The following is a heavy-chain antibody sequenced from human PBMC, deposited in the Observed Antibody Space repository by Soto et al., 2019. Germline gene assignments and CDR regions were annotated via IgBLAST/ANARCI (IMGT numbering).Heavy chain of an antibody. CDR2: SYYSGST. CDR1: GGSVRSVSYY. V-gene: IGHV4-61*01. J-gene: IGHJ4*02. Sequence: QVQLQESSPGLVKPSETLSLTCTVSGGSVRSVSYYWSWLRQPPGKGLEWIGYSYYSGSTNYNPSLKSRVTISVNTSTNQYSLKLSSVTAADTAVYSCAREADYSSRDYLGQGTLVTVPS. CDR3: AREADYSSRDY. D-gene: IGHD3-22*01.